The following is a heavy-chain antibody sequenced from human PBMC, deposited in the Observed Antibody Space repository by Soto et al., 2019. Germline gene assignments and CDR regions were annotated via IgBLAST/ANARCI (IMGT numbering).Heavy chain of an antibody. V-gene: IGHV4-39*01. CDR2: IYYSGST. Sequence: QLQLQESGPGLVKPSETLSLTCTVSGGSITSSSYYWGWTRQPPGKGLEWIGNIYYSGSTYYNPSLKRRVPISVDTSKNQFSLKLSSVTAADTAVYYCMLGSGWKDFDYWGQGTLVTVSS. J-gene: IGHJ4*02. CDR1: GGSITSSSYY. D-gene: IGHD3-22*01. CDR3: MLGSGWKDFDY.